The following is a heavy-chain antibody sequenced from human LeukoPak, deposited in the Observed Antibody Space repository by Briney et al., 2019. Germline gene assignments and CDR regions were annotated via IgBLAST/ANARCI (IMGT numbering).Heavy chain of an antibody. D-gene: IGHD6-19*01. Sequence: PGRSLRLSCAASGFTFSSYGMHWVRQAPGKGLEWVAVLWYDGTNEYYADSVKGRLTISRDNSKNTLYLQMNSLRAEDTAVYYCARSMAVAGALTRYGMDVWGQGTTVTVSS. CDR2: LWYDGTNE. J-gene: IGHJ6*02. V-gene: IGHV3-33*01. CDR1: GFTFSSYG. CDR3: ARSMAVAGALTRYGMDV.